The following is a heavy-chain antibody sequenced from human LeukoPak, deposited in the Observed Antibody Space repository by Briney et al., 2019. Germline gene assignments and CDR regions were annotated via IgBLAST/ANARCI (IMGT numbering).Heavy chain of an antibody. V-gene: IGHV1-69*05. Sequence: ASVKVSCKASGGTFSSYAISWVRQAPGQGLEWMGGIIPIFGTANYAQKFQGRVTITTDESTSTAYMELSSLRSEDTAVYYCASYSSSSSLNYYYYYYMDVWGKGTTVTVSS. J-gene: IGHJ6*03. CDR1: GGTFSSYA. CDR3: ASYSSSSSLNYYYYYYMDV. D-gene: IGHD6-6*01. CDR2: IIPIFGTA.